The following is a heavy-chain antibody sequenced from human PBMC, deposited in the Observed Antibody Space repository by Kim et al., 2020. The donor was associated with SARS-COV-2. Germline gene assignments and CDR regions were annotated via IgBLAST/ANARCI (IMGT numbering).Heavy chain of an antibody. J-gene: IGHJ4*01. CDR1: GFTFDDYA. CDR2: ISWNSGSI. CDR3: AKDMGYGSGRYSGLDY. Sequence: GGSLRLSCAASGFTFDDYAMHWVRQAPGKGLEWVSGISWNSGSIGYADSVKGRFTISRDNAKNSLYLQMNSLRAEDTALYYCAKDMGYGSGRYSGLDYWG. V-gene: IGHV3-9*01. D-gene: IGHD3-10*01.